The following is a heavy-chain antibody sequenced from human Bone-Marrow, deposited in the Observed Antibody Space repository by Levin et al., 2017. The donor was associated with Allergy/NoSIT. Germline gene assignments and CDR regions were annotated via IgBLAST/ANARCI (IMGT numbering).Heavy chain of an antibody. V-gene: IGHV1-18*01. CDR3: ARGHFPYYYYGLDV. J-gene: IGHJ6*02. CDR1: GYTFTTYG. Sequence: ASVKVSCKASGYTFTTYGLTWVRQAPGQGLEWMGWVSAYSGNTNYALNLQDRVTMTTDTATNTAYMELTSLRSDDTAIYYCARGHFPYYYYGLDVWGQGTTVVVSS. CDR2: VSAYSGNT.